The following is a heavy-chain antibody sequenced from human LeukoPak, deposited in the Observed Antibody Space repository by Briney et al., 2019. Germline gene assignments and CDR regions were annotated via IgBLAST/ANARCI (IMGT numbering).Heavy chain of an antibody. Sequence: PSETLSLTCTVSGGSISSGSYYWSWIRQPAGKGLEWIGRIYTSGSTNYNPSLKSGVTISVDTSKNQFSLKLRSVTAADTAVYYCAKEGGFWSGYIDYWGQGTLVSVSS. V-gene: IGHV4-61*02. J-gene: IGHJ4*02. CDR1: GGSISSGSYY. CDR2: IYTSGST. D-gene: IGHD3-3*01. CDR3: AKEGGFWSGYIDY.